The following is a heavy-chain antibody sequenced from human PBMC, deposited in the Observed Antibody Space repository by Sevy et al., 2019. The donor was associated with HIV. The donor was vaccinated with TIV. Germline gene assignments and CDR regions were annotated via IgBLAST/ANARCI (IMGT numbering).Heavy chain of an antibody. D-gene: IGHD6-13*01. Sequence: GGSLRLSCAASGFTFSSYGMHWVRQAPGKGLEWVAVISYDGSNKYYADSVKGRFTISRDNSKNTLYLQMNSLRAEETAVYYCAKDAEQQLIPYYYYYYMDVWGKGTTVTVSS. CDR1: GFTFSSYG. CDR2: ISYDGSNK. J-gene: IGHJ6*03. CDR3: AKDAEQQLIPYYYYYYMDV. V-gene: IGHV3-30*18.